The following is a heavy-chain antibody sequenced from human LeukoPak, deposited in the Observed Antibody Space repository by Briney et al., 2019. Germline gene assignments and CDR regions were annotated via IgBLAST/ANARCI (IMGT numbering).Heavy chain of an antibody. CDR1: GDSVSSNSAA. V-gene: IGHV6-1*01. J-gene: IGHJ4*02. CDR2: TYYRSKWYD. CDR3: VRYSSAPRVFDY. D-gene: IGHD6-19*01. Sequence: SQTLSLTCAISGDSVSSNSAAWNWIRQSPSRGLEWLGRTYYRSKWYDDYAVSAKSRITINPDTSLNQFSLHLNSVTPEDTAVYYCVRYSSAPRVFDYWGQGTLVTVSS.